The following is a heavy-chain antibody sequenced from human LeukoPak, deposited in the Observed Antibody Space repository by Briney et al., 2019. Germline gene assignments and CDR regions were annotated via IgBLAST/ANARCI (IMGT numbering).Heavy chain of an antibody. CDR2: MNPNTGNT. D-gene: IGHD2-2*01. CDR1: GYTFTSYD. CDR3: AREGYCSSTSCFSIYYYGMDV. V-gene: IGHV1-8*01. Sequence: ASVKLSCKASGYTFTSYDINWVRQAPGHGLEWMGWMNPNTGNTGYAQKFQGRVTTTRNTAISTAYMELSSLRSEDTAVYYCAREGYCSSTSCFSIYYYGMDVWGQGTTVTVSS. J-gene: IGHJ6*02.